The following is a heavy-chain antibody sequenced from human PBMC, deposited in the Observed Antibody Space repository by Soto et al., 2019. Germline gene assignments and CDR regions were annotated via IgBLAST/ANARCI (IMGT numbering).Heavy chain of an antibody. D-gene: IGHD6-13*01. CDR1: GGTFSSYA. J-gene: IGHJ4*02. V-gene: IGHV1-69*13. CDR2: IIPIFGTA. CDR3: ASCTSSSWYYFDY. Sequence: GASVKVSCKASGGTFSSYAISWVRQAPGQGLEWMGGIIPIFGTASYAQKFQGRVTITADESTSTAYMELSSLRSEDTAVYYCASCTSSSWYYFDYWGQGTLVTVSS.